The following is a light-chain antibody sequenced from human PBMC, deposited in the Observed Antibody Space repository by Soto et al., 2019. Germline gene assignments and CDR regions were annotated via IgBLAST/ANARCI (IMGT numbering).Light chain of an antibody. J-gene: IGKJ4*01. CDR2: GAH. CDR1: QSISSSY. CDR3: QQYGSSPLT. V-gene: IGKV3-20*01. Sequence: VLTQSPGTLSLSPGERATLSCRASQSISSSYLAWYQQKPGQAPRLLIYGAHSRATGIPDRVSGSGSGTDFTFSLSKLEPEDFAVYYCQQYGSSPLTFGGGTKVDI.